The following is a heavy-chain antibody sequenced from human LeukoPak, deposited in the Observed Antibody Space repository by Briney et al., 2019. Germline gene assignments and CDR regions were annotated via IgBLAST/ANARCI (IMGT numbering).Heavy chain of an antibody. CDR3: ARHEYSSSFFDY. J-gene: IGHJ4*02. Sequence: PSETLSLTCTVSGGSISSSSYYWGWIRQPPGKGLEWIGSIYYRGSTYYNSSLKSRVTISVDMSKNQFSLKLSSVTAADTAVYYCARHEYSSSFFDYWGQGTLVTVSS. D-gene: IGHD6-13*01. CDR1: GGSISSSSYY. V-gene: IGHV4-39*07. CDR2: IYYRGST.